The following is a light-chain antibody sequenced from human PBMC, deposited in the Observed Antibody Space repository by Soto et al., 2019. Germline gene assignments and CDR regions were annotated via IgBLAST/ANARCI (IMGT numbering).Light chain of an antibody. J-gene: IGKJ4*01. CDR3: QQYNTDPFS. V-gene: IGKV1-5*01. CDR1: HSISNW. CDR2: DAS. Sequence: DIQITQSPSTLSASVGDRVTITCRASHSISNWLAWYQQKPGQAPNLLIYDASTLESGVPSRFRGSGSGTEFTLTISSLQPDDFAAYCCQQYNTDPFSFGGGTKVDIK.